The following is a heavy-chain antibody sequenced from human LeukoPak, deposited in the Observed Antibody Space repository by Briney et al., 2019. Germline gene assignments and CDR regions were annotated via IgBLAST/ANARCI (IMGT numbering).Heavy chain of an antibody. Sequence: ASVKVSCKASGYTFTSYYMHWVRQAPGQGLEWMGIINPSGGSTSYAQKFQGRVTMTRDTSTSAVYMELSSLRSEDTAVYYCARDYGDNYYYMDAWGKGTTVTVSS. CDR3: ARDYGDNYYYMDA. J-gene: IGHJ6*03. CDR2: INPSGGST. D-gene: IGHD4-17*01. CDR1: GYTFTSYY. V-gene: IGHV1-46*01.